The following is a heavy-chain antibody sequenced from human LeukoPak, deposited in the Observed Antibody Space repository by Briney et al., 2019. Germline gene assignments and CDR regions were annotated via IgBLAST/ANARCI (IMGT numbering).Heavy chain of an antibody. V-gene: IGHV3-9*01. D-gene: IGHD4-17*01. J-gene: IGHJ4*02. Sequence: GGSLRLSCAASGFTFDDYAMHWVRQAPGKGLEWVSSISWNSDSVAYADSVKGRFTISRDNAKNTLSLQMNSLRVEDTALYYCAKDLGYGDYEADFDYWGQGTLVTVSS. CDR2: ISWNSDSV. CDR3: AKDLGYGDYEADFDY. CDR1: GFTFDDYA.